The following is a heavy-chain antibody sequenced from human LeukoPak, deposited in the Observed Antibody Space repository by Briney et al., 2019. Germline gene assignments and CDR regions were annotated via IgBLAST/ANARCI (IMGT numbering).Heavy chain of an antibody. CDR1: GGSFSGYY. CDR3: ARDILTGYYLDY. D-gene: IGHD3-9*01. V-gene: IGHV4-34*01. J-gene: IGHJ4*02. Sequence: SETLSLTCAVYGGSFSGYYWSWIRQPPGKGLEWIGEINHSGSTNYIPSLKSRVTISVDTSKNEFSLKLSSVTAADTAVYYCARDILTGYYLDYWGQGTLVTVSS. CDR2: INHSGST.